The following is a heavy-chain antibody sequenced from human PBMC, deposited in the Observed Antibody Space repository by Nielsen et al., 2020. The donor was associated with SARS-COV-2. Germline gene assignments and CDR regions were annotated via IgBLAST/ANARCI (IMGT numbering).Heavy chain of an antibody. J-gene: IGHJ6*02. CDR1: GYTFTGYY. D-gene: IGHD1-7*01. CDR3: ASEPRWGTGTGRMDV. Sequence: ASVKVSCKASGYTFTGYYMHWVRQAPGQGLEWMGRINPNSGGTNYAQKFQGRVTMTRDTSISTAYMELSRLRSDDTAVYYCASEPRWGTGTGRMDVWGQGTTVTVSS. CDR2: INPNSGGT. V-gene: IGHV1-2*06.